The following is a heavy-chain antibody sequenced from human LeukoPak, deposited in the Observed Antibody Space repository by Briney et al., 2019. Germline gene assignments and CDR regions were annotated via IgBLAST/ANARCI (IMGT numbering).Heavy chain of an antibody. CDR3: ARDSMVRGVKSWFDP. CDR1: GYTFTSYG. D-gene: IGHD3-10*01. CDR2: ISAYNGNT. Sequence: ASVKVSCKASGYTFTSYGISWARQAPGQGLEWMGWISAYNGNTNYAQKLQGRVTMTTDTSTSTAYMELRSLRSDDTAVYYCARDSMVRGVKSWFDPWGQGTLVTVSS. J-gene: IGHJ5*02. V-gene: IGHV1-18*01.